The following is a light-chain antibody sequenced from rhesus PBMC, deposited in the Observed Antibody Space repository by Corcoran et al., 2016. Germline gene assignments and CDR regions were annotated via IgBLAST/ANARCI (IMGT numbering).Light chain of an antibody. Sequence: DIQMTQSPSSLSASVGDTVTITCRASQGISRYLAWYQPKPGKAPKPLIYYASNLESGVPSRFSGSGSGTEFTLNISSLQPEDFATYYCQQYNSAPLTFGGGTKVEIK. CDR3: QQYNSAPLT. J-gene: IGKJ4*01. CDR2: YAS. CDR1: QGISRY. V-gene: IGKV1-37*01.